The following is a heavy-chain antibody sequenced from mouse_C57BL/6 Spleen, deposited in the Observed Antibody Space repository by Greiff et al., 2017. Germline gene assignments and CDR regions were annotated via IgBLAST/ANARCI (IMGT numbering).Heavy chain of an antibody. D-gene: IGHD1-1*01. Sequence: EVQLVESGPGLVKPSQSLSLTCSVTGYSITSGYYWNWIRQFPGNKLEWMGYISYDGSNNYNPSLKNRISITRDTSKNQCFLKLNSVTTEDTATYYCAREDHYYGSSPFDYWGQGTTLTVSS. J-gene: IGHJ2*01. CDR3: AREDHYYGSSPFDY. V-gene: IGHV3-6*01. CDR2: ISYDGSN. CDR1: GYSITSGYY.